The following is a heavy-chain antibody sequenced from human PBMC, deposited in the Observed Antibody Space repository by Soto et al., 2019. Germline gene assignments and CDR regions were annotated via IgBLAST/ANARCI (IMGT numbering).Heavy chain of an antibody. J-gene: IGHJ6*02. CDR2: ISYDGSNK. V-gene: IGHV3-30*03. Sequence: QVQLVESGGGVVQPGRSLRLSCAASGFTFSSYGMHWVRQAPGKGLEWVAVISYDGSNKYYADSVKGRFTISRDNSKNTLYLQMNSLRAEDTAVYYCASVDTAMAPPSYYYGMDVWGQGTTVTVSS. D-gene: IGHD5-18*01. CDR3: ASVDTAMAPPSYYYGMDV. CDR1: GFTFSSYG.